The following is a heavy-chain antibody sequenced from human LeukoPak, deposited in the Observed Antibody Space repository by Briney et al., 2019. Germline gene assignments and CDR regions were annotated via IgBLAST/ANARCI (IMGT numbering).Heavy chain of an antibody. V-gene: IGHV3-66*02. CDR3: ARRGYCSSTSCSEFDY. D-gene: IGHD2-2*01. Sequence: PGGSLRLSCAASGFTVSSNYMSWVRQAPGKGLEWVSVIYSGGSTYYADSVKGRFTISRDNSKNTLYLQMNSLRAEDTAVYYCARRGYCSSTSCSEFDYWGQGTLVTVSS. CDR1: GFTVSSNY. J-gene: IGHJ4*02. CDR2: IYSGGST.